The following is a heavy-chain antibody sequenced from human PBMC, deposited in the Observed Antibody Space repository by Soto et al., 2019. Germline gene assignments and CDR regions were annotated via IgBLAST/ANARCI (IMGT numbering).Heavy chain of an antibody. Sequence: PGGSPRLSCSASGLSFGIYTISWFRQAPGKGLEWVGFIRGEAYGGTTEYAASVKGRFTISRDDSKGIAYLQMNSLKTEDTAVYYCCSPKPSYATSLYYFDNWGQGTLVTVSS. V-gene: IGHV3-49*03. CDR2: IRGEAYGGTT. CDR1: GLSFGIYT. CDR3: CSPKPSYATSLYYFDN. D-gene: IGHD2-2*01. J-gene: IGHJ4*02.